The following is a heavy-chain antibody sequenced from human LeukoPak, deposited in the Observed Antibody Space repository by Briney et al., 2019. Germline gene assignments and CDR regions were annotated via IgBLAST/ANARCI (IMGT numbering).Heavy chain of an antibody. CDR3: ARDLSGDYFDY. D-gene: IGHD2/OR15-2a*01. V-gene: IGHV3-23*01. J-gene: IGHJ4*02. Sequence: PGGSLRLSCTASGFTFSSYPMSWVRQAPGKGLEWVSTISSGSGGHTFYADSVKGRFTISRDNSKNSLYLQMNSLRAEDTAVYYCARDLSGDYFDYWGQGTLVTVSS. CDR1: GFTFSSYP. CDR2: ISSGSGGHT.